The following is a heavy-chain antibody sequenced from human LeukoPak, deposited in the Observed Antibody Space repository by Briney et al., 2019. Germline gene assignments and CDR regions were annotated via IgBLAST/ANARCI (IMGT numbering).Heavy chain of an antibody. CDR2: INHSGST. J-gene: IGHJ6*04. V-gene: IGHV4-34*01. CDR3: ARVVVVPAAMYYYYYGMDV. CDR1: GGSFSGYY. Sequence: PSETLSLTCAVYGGSFSGYYWSWIRQPPGKGLEWIGEINHSGSTNYNPSLKSRVTISVDTSKNQFSLKLSSVTAADTAVYYCARVVVVPAAMYYYYYGMDVWGKGTTVTVSS. D-gene: IGHD2-2*01.